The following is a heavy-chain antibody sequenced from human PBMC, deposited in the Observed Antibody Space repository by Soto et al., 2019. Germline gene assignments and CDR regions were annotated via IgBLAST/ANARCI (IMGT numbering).Heavy chain of an antibody. CDR2: ISGNGKTE. Sequence: EVQLVESGGGLVQPGGSLRLSCVASGFTFSSYTMNWVRQAPGKGPEWVSYISGNGKTEYYADSVRGRFTISRDNARDSVHLQMNSLRDEDTAVYYCARDYHYAFDIWGQGTMVTVSS. CDR3: ARDYHYAFDI. J-gene: IGHJ3*02. D-gene: IGHD2-2*01. V-gene: IGHV3-48*02. CDR1: GFTFSSYT.